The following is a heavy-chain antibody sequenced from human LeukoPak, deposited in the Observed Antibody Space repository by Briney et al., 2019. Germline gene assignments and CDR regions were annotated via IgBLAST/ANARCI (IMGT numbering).Heavy chain of an antibody. Sequence: GGSLRLSCAASGFTLSSYAMSWVRQAPGKGLEWVSAISGSGGSTYYADSVKGRFTISRDNSKNTLYLQMNSLRAEDTAVYYCATKGTGNYYYYYGMDVWGQGTTVTVSS. D-gene: IGHD7-27*01. V-gene: IGHV3-23*01. CDR3: ATKGTGNYYYYYGMDV. CDR1: GFTLSSYA. CDR2: ISGSGGST. J-gene: IGHJ6*02.